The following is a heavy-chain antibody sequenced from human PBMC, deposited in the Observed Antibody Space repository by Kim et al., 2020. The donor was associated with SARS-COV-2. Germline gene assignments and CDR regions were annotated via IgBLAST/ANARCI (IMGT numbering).Heavy chain of an antibody. CDR1: GGSFSGYY. Sequence: SETLSLTCAVYGGSFSGYYWSWIRQPPGKGLEWIGEINHSGSTNYNPSLKSRVTISVDTSKNQFSLKLSSVTAADTAVYYCAASSDYGEDNGVRVDYWGQGTLVTVSS. J-gene: IGHJ4*02. CDR2: INHSGST. CDR3: AASSDYGEDNGVRVDY. D-gene: IGHD4-17*01. V-gene: IGHV4-34*01.